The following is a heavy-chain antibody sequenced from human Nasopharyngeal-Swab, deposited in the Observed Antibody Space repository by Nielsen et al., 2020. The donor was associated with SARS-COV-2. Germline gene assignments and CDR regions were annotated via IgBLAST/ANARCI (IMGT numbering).Heavy chain of an antibody. D-gene: IGHD4-11*01. CDR2: IGTSSSTS. CDR1: GFPFSPHG. J-gene: IGHJ4*02. CDR3: ARESVSITTYIDH. Sequence: GGSLRLPCVASGFPFSPHGMNWVRQAPGKGLEWLSYIGTSSSTSYYADSVKGRFTISRDNARNSLYLQINSLRAEDTAMYYCARESVSITTYIDHWGQGTLVTVSS. V-gene: IGHV3-48*04.